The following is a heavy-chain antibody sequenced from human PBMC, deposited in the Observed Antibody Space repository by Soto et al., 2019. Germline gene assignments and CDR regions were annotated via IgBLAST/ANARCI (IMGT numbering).Heavy chain of an antibody. CDR2: ISAYNGNT. J-gene: IGHJ5*02. D-gene: IGHD2-15*01. V-gene: IGHV1-18*01. Sequence: GASVKVSCKASGYTFTSYCISWVRQAPGQGLEWMGWISAYNGNTNYAQKLQGRVTMTTDTSTSTAYMELRSLRSDDTAVYYCARDPGYCSGGSCYDWFDPWGQGTLVTVSS. CDR1: GYTFTSYC. CDR3: ARDPGYCSGGSCYDWFDP.